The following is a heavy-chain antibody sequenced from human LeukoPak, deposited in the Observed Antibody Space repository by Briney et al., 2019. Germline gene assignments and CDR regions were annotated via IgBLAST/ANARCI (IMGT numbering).Heavy chain of an antibody. CDR3: ARDGDPGYSSGWYDY. D-gene: IGHD6-19*01. J-gene: IGHJ4*02. V-gene: IGHV3-7*01. CDR1: GFTFSSYW. Sequence: GGSLRLSCAASGFTFSSYWMSWVRQAPGKGLEWVANIKQDGSEKYYVDSVKGRFTISRDNAKNSPYLQMNSLRAEDTAVYYCARDGDPGYSSGWYDYWGQGTLVTVSS. CDR2: IKQDGSEK.